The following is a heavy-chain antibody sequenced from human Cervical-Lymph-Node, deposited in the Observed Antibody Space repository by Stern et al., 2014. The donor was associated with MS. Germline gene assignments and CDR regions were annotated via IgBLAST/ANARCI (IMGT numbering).Heavy chain of an antibody. CDR3: ARLNEYGAAGSFDY. CDR2: IFYSGST. V-gene: IGHV4-39*02. Sequence: QLQLQESGPGLVKPSETLSLTCTVSGGSISSSSYYWGWIRQPPGKGPEWIGNIFYSGSTYYNPSLESRVTISVDTSKNHFPLKLSSVTAADTAVYYCARLNEYGAAGSFDYWGLGTLVTVSS. CDR1: GGSISSSSYY. D-gene: IGHD4-17*01. J-gene: IGHJ4*02.